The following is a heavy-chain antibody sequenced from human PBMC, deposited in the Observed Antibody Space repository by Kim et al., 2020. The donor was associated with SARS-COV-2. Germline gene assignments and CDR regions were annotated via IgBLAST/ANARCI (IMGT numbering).Heavy chain of an antibody. CDR1: GGSISSYY. CDR3: ARGDRGYYGSGSHRDAFDI. Sequence: SETLSLTCTVSGGSISSYYWSWIRQPPGKGLEWIGYIYYSGSTNYNPSLKSRVTISVDTSKNQFSLKLSSVTAADTAVYYCARGDRGYYGSGSHRDAFDIWGQGTMVTVSS. D-gene: IGHD3-10*01. V-gene: IGHV4-59*01. J-gene: IGHJ3*02. CDR2: IYYSGST.